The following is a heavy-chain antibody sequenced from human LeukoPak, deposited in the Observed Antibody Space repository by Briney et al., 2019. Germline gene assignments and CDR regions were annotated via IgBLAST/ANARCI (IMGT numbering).Heavy chain of an antibody. CDR3: AGPPPRYTRDRVVTGYCDL. V-gene: IGHV4-38-2*01. CDR2: IYHSGST. Sequence: SETLSLTCGVSGYSISSGYFWCLIRQSPGKGLEWIGSIYHSGSTYYNPSLKSRVTISVDTSKNQFSRNLSSVTAADTAVYCSAGPPPRYTRDRVVTGYCDLWGRGTLVTVSS. CDR1: GYSISSGYF. D-gene: IGHD2-21*02. J-gene: IGHJ2*01.